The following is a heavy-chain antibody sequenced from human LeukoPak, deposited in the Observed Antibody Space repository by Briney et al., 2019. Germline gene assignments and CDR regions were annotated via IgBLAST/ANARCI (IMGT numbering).Heavy chain of an antibody. CDR1: GFTFCSYE. V-gene: IGHV3-48*03. CDR3: ARDWSVRGVIGYYYYGMDV. J-gene: IGHJ6*04. CDR2: ISSCGSTI. Sequence: GGSLRLSCAASGFTFCSYEMNWVRQAPGKGLEWVSYISSCGSTIYYADSVKGRFTISRDNAKNSLYLQMNSLRAEDTAVYYCARDWSVRGVIGYYYYGMDVWGKGTTVTVSS. D-gene: IGHD3-10*01.